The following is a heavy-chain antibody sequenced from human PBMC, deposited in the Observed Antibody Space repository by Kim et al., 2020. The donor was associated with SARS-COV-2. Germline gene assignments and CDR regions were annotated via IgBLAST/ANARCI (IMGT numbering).Heavy chain of an antibody. CDR3: AREFSSEDPLFVLDY. Sequence: GGSLRLSCAVSGFTFSSHGMHWVRQAPGKGLEWVAVIWYDGSNKYYADSVKGRFTISRDNSKNTLYLQMNSLRAEDTAVYYCAREFSSEDPLFVLDYWGQGTLVTVSS. CDR2: IWYDGSNK. V-gene: IGHV3-33*01. J-gene: IGHJ4*02. D-gene: IGHD3-10*01. CDR1: GFTFSSHG.